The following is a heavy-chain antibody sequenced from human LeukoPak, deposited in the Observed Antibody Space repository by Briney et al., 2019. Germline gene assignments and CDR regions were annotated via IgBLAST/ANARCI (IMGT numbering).Heavy chain of an antibody. V-gene: IGHV3-66*01. CDR1: RFPVSSNY. CDR3: ARDGVFCSGADCYSEY. D-gene: IGHD2-21*02. Sequence: TGGSLRLSCAASRFPVSSNYMSWVRQAPGKGLERVSVIFGGGDTYYADSVKGRFTISRDSSKNTLYLQMDSLRAEDTAMYYCARDGVFCSGADCYSEYWGQGTLVTVSS. J-gene: IGHJ4*02. CDR2: IFGGGDT.